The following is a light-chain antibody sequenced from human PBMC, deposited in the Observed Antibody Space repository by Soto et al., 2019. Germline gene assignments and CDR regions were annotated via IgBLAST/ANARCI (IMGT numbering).Light chain of an antibody. CDR1: SSNIGAGYD. Sequence: QSVLTQPPSVSGAPGQRVTISCTGSSSNIGAGYDEHWYQQLPGTAPKLLIYGNSNRPSGVPDRFSGSKSGTSASLASTGLQAEDEADYYCQSYDSSLSGSYVFGTGTKLTVL. CDR3: QSYDSSLSGSYV. V-gene: IGLV1-40*01. J-gene: IGLJ1*01. CDR2: GNS.